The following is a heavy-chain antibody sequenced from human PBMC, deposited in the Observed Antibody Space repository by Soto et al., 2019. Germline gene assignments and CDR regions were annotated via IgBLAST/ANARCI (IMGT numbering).Heavy chain of an antibody. Sequence: QVQLVESGGGLVRPGGSLRLSCEASGFTFRDYYMIWFRQAPGKGLEWLSYISSRTKYTNYADAVKCRFTISRDNAKNTLSLQMNSLIADATTENYFAREYYYTMDVWGPGTMVTVSS. V-gene: IGHV3-11*05. CDR3: AREYYYTMDV. J-gene: IGHJ6*02. CDR1: GFTFRDYY. CDR2: ISSRTKYT.